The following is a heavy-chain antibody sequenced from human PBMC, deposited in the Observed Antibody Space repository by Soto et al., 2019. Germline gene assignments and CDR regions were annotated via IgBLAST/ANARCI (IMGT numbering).Heavy chain of an antibody. Sequence: EVKLLESGGGFIQPGGSLRLSCTASGLTFSNYAMSWVRQAPGKGLEFVSFISGGGGSSYSADSVKGRFTVSRDNLKNTLSLQMNSLRVEDTAVYYCVKLLRSWYGHNALDVWGQWTTVTVSS. CDR2: ISGGGGSS. V-gene: IGHV3-23*01. CDR1: GLTFSNYA. J-gene: IGHJ6*02. CDR3: VKLLRSWYGHNALDV. D-gene: IGHD3-9*01.